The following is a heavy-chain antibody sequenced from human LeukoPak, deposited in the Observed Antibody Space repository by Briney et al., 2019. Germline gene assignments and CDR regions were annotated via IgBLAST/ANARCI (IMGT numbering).Heavy chain of an antibody. CDR2: ISSSSSYI. CDR3: ARDLTVVTPNAFDI. J-gene: IGHJ3*02. CDR1: GFTFSSYS. V-gene: IGHV3-21*01. Sequence: GGSLRLSCAASGFTFSSYSMNWVRQAPGKGLEWVSSISSSSSYIYYADSVKGRFTISRDNGKNSLYLQMNSLRAEDTAVYYCARDLTVVTPNAFDIWGQGTMVTVSS. D-gene: IGHD4-23*01.